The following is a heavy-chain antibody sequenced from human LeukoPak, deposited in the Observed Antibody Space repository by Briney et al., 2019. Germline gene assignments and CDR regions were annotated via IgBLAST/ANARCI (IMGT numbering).Heavy chain of an antibody. CDR3: ARAYGSGSYYVFDY. V-gene: IGHV4-59*01. CDR1: GGSISSYY. D-gene: IGHD3-10*01. J-gene: IGHJ4*02. Sequence: SETLSLTCTDSGGSISSYYWSWIRQPPGKGLEWIGYIYYSGSTNYNPSLKSRVTISVDTSKNQFSLKLSSVTAADTAVYYCARAYGSGSYYVFDYWGQGTLVTVSS. CDR2: IYYSGST.